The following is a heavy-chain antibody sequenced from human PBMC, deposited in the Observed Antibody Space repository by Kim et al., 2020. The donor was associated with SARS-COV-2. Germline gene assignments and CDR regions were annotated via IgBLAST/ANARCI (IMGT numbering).Heavy chain of an antibody. CDR1: GFRISDSA. D-gene: IGHD6-19*01. CDR3: IRELPPATSSVWSYPDN. V-gene: IGHV3-73*01. Sequence: GGSLRLSCAASGFRISDSAIHWVRQASGKGLEWVCRIRGEVYADEIAYTGSVKGRFTISTDDSNTTEYLQMDGLKSEDTAAYYCIRELPPATSSVWSYPDNWGRGTPVTVSS. J-gene: IGHJ4*02. CDR2: IRGEVYADEI.